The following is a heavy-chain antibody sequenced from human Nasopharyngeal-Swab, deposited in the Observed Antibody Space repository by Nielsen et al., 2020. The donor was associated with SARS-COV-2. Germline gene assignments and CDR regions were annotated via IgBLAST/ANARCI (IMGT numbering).Heavy chain of an antibody. CDR2: IYSSGGT. CDR1: GGSISGSY. CDR3: ARDNCNSTTCLHYYGMDV. D-gene: IGHD2-2*01. J-gene: IGHJ6*02. Sequence: SETLSLTCTVSGGSISGSYWNWIRQPPGKGLEWIGYIYSSGGTNYNPSLKSRVTFSEDTSKNQLSLKLTSVTAADTAVYYCARDNCNSTTCLHYYGMDVWGQGTTVTVSS. V-gene: IGHV4-59*01.